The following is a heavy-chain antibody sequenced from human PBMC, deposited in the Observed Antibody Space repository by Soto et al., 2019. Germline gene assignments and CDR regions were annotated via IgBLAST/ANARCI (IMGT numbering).Heavy chain of an antibody. J-gene: IGHJ6*02. CDR2: ISVSGDST. CDR3: AKDRDLVPRLRATYGLDV. D-gene: IGHD5-12*01. CDR1: GFTFSDYA. Sequence: GGSLRLSCAASGFTFSDYAMSWVRQAPGKGLEWVSAISVSGDSTYYVDSVKGRFTISRDNSKNTLYLQMNSLRAEDTAVYYCAKDRDLVPRLRATYGLDVWGQGTTVTV. V-gene: IGHV3-23*01.